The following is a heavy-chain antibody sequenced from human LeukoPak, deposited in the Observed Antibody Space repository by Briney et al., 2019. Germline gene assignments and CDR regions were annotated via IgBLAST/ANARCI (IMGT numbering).Heavy chain of an antibody. J-gene: IGHJ3*02. D-gene: IGHD3-22*01. Sequence: GESLKISCKGSGYSFTSYWIGWVRQMPGKGLEWMGIIYPGDSDTRYSPSFQGQVTISADKSISTAHLQWSSLKASDTAMYYCARQDDSSGYYFVRDAFDIWGQGTMVTVSS. CDR2: IYPGDSDT. V-gene: IGHV5-51*01. CDR3: ARQDDSSGYYFVRDAFDI. CDR1: GYSFTSYW.